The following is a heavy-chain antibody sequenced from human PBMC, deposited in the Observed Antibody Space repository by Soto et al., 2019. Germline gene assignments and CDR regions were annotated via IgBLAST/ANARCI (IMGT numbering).Heavy chain of an antibody. V-gene: IGHV4-39*01. CDR1: GGSISSSSYY. Sequence: SETLSLTCTVSGGSISSSSYYWGWIRQPPGKGLEWIGSIYYSGSTYYNPSLKSRVTISVDTSKNQFSLKLSSVTAADTAVYYCARQVRGVTDYYYYGMDVWGQGTTVTVSS. CDR3: ARQVRGVTDYYYYGMDV. CDR2: IYYSGST. D-gene: IGHD3-10*01. J-gene: IGHJ6*02.